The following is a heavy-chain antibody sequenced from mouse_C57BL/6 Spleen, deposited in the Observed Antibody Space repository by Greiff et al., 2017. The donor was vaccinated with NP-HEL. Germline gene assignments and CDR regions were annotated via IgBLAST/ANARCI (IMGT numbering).Heavy chain of an antibody. CDR3: ARDSNHSNWSWFAY. Sequence: EVQLVESGGGLVKPGGSLKLSCAASGFTFSSYAMSWVRQTPEKRLEWVATISDGGSYTYYPDNVKGRFTISRDNAKNNLYLQMSHLKSEDTAMYYCARDSNHSNWSWFAYWGQGTLVTVSA. V-gene: IGHV5-4*01. CDR2: ISDGGSYT. CDR1: GFTFSSYA. D-gene: IGHD4-1*01. J-gene: IGHJ3*01.